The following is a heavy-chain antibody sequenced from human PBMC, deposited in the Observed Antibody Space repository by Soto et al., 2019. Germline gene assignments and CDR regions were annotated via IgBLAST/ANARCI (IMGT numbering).Heavy chain of an antibody. Sequence: QVQLVQSGAEVKKPGASVKVSCKASGYTFTSYGISWVRQAPGQGLEWMGWISAYNGNTNYAQKLQGRVTMTTDTSTITAYMELRSVRSDDTAVYYCARDGLLWFGELGESGRYGMDVWGQGTTVTVSS. CDR2: ISAYNGNT. D-gene: IGHD3-10*01. J-gene: IGHJ6*02. CDR1: GYTFTSYG. CDR3: ARDGLLWFGELGESGRYGMDV. V-gene: IGHV1-18*01.